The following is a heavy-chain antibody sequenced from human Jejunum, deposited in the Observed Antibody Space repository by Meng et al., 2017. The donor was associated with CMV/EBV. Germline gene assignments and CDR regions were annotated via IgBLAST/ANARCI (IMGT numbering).Heavy chain of an antibody. CDR3: ARDTPAAGIDY. D-gene: IGHD6-13*01. J-gene: IGHJ4*02. CDR2: ITSSGSTI. Sequence: ASGFPFSSYEMNWVRQAPGKGLEWISYITSSGSTIYYADSVKGRFTISRDNAKNSLYLQMNSLRAEDTAVYYCARDTPAAGIDYWGQGTLVTVSS. CDR1: GFPFSSYE. V-gene: IGHV3-48*03.